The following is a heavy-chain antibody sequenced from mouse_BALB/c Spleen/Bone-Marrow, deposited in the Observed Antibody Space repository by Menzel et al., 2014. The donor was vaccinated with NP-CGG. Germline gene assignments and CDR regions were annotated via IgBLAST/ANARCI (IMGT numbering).Heavy chain of an antibody. Sequence: QVQLQQSGAELVKPGASVKLSCKTSGYTFTNYWIQWVKQRPGQGLEWIGEIFPGIGTTYYNEKFKGKATLTIDTSSSTAYMQLSSLTSEDSAVYFCARGGNYGYWGQGTTLTVSS. D-gene: IGHD2-1*01. CDR1: GYTFTNYW. V-gene: IGHV1S132*01. CDR3: ARGGNYGY. CDR2: IFPGIGTT. J-gene: IGHJ2*01.